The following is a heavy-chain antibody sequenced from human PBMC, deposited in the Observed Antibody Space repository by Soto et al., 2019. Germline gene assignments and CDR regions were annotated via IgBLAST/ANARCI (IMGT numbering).Heavy chain of an antibody. CDR2: VSSSADAT. V-gene: IGHV3-23*01. D-gene: IGHD3-10*01. CDR1: GFIFSSYD. Sequence: EVQLLESGGGLVQLGGSLRLSCAASGFIFSSYDMAWVRQAPGKGLEWVSTVSSSADATQYEDSVKGRFTISIDKSKNTLYLEMNHLGDEDTATYYCAKSYFFSWYDSWGQGTLVTVSS. CDR3: AKSYFFSWYDS. J-gene: IGHJ5*01.